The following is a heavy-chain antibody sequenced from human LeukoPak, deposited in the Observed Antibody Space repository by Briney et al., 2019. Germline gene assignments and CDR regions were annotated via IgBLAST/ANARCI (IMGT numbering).Heavy chain of an antibody. Sequence: PGGSLRLSCAASGFTFSDYYMSWIRQAPGKGLEWVSYISSSGSTIYYADSVKGRFTISRDNAKNSLYLQMNSLRAEDTAVYYCARERCSSTSCYPGYWGQGTLVTVSS. V-gene: IGHV3-11*04. CDR2: ISSSGSTI. D-gene: IGHD2-2*01. CDR1: GFTFSDYY. CDR3: ARERCSSTSCYPGY. J-gene: IGHJ4*02.